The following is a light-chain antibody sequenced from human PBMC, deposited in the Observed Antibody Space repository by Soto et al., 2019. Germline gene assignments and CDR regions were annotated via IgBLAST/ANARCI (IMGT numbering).Light chain of an antibody. CDR2: AAS. V-gene: IGKV3-20*01. CDR3: QQYGSSPYP. Sequence: EIGLTQSPGTLSLSPGERATLSCRASQSASSSYLAWYQQKPGQAPRLLIYAASSRATGIPDRFSGSGSGTDFTLTISRLEPEDFAVYYCQQYGSSPYPFGQGTKLEIK. J-gene: IGKJ2*01. CDR1: QSASSSY.